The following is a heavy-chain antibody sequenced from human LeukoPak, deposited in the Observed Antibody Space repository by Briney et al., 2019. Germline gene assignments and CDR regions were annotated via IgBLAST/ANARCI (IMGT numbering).Heavy chain of an antibody. Sequence: GGSLRLSCAASGFTVSSNYMSWVRQAPGKGLEWVSVIYSGGSTYYADSVKGRFTISRDNSKNTLYLQMNSLRAEDTAVYYCARVTSPGDYDILTGYHFDYWGQGTLVTVSS. CDR3: ARVTSPGDYDILTGYHFDY. V-gene: IGHV3-66*01. J-gene: IGHJ4*02. CDR1: GFTVSSNY. CDR2: IYSGGST. D-gene: IGHD3-9*01.